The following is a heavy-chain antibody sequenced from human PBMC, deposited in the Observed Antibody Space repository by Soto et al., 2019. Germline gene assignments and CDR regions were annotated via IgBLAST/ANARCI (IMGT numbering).Heavy chain of an antibody. CDR2: IVVGSGNT. V-gene: IGHV1-58*01. D-gene: IGHD3-9*01. J-gene: IGHJ4*02. Sequence: ASVKVSCKASGFTFTSSAVQWVRQARGQRLEWIGWIVVGSGNTNYAQKFQERVTITRDMSTSTAYMELSSLRSEDTAVYYCAAVINSYYDILTGPLSWGQGTLVTVSS. CDR3: AAVINSYYDILTGPLS. CDR1: GFTFTSSA.